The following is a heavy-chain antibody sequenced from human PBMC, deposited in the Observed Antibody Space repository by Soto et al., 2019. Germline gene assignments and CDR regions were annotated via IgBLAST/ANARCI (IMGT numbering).Heavy chain of an antibody. Sequence: ASVKVSCKASGYTFTGYYMHWVRRAPGRGLEWMGWINPNSGGTNYAQKFQGWVTMTRDTSISTAYMELSRLRSDDTAVYYCAVPVGYCSSTSCPPGHWGQGTLVTVSS. CDR3: AVPVGYCSSTSCPPGH. CDR2: INPNSGGT. D-gene: IGHD2-2*01. J-gene: IGHJ4*02. CDR1: GYTFTGYY. V-gene: IGHV1-2*04.